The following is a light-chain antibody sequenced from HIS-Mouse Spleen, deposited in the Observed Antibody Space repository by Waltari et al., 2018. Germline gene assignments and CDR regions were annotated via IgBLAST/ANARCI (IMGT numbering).Light chain of an antibody. Sequence: EIQMTQFTSSLSASVGDRVTITCRASQAISSWLAWYQQKPEKAPKSLSYASSSLQSGVPSRFSGSGSGTDFTLTISGVQHEDFASYYCQHYYSYPPTFGQGTKVEIK. CDR2: ASS. CDR1: QAISSW. J-gene: IGKJ1*01. V-gene: IGKV1D-16*01. CDR3: QHYYSYPPT.